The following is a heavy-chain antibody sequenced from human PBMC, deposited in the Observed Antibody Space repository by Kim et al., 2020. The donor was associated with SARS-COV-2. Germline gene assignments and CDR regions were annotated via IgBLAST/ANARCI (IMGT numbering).Heavy chain of an antibody. D-gene: IGHD3-3*01. V-gene: IGHV4-34*01. CDR2: IDHSGAT. CDR3: ARGRAGVVPSPIMGLGPYYDYYALDI. CDR1: VGSFSDSQ. J-gene: IGHJ6*02. Sequence: SETLSLTCAVYVGSFSDSQWTWIRQSPGKGLEWIGEIDHSGATTYNPSLKSRVAISVDTSKNQFSLKVKSVTAADTAVYFCARGRAGVVPSPIMGLGPYYDYYALDIWGQGTTVRVSS.